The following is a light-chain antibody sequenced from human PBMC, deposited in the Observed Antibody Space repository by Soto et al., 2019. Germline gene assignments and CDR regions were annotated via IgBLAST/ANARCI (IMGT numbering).Light chain of an antibody. J-gene: IGLJ1*01. CDR3: CSLTTSHTYV. CDR2: EVD. Sequence: QSALTQPASVSGSPGQSITISCTGTGSDIGYFNYVSWYQQQPGKAPKLMIYEVDNRPSGVSIRFSGSKSGSTASLTISGLQADDEADYYCCSLTTSHTYVFGSGTKLTVL. CDR1: GSDIGYFNY. V-gene: IGLV2-14*01.